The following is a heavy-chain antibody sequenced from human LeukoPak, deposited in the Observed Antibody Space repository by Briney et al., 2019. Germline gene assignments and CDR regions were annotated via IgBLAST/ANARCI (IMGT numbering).Heavy chain of an antibody. Sequence: KSSETLSLTCTVSGGSISAYYWSWIRQPPGKGLGWIGYISYSGSTNFNPSLKSRVTISVDTSKNQFSLKLSSVTAADTAVYYCARLDGYNWDYWGQGTLVTVSS. CDR1: GGSISAYY. CDR3: ARLDGYNWDY. D-gene: IGHD5-24*01. CDR2: ISYSGST. V-gene: IGHV4-59*01. J-gene: IGHJ4*02.